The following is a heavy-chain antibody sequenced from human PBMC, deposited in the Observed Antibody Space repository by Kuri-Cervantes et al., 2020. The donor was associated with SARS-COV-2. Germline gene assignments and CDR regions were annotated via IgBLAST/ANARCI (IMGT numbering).Heavy chain of an antibody. V-gene: IGHV3-21*01. CDR1: GFTFSSYS. CDR3: ARDLYYYDSSGPEGYYYYGMDV. CDR2: ISSSSSYI. Sequence: GGSLRLSCAASGFTFSSYSMNWVRQAPGKGLEWVSSISSSSSYIYYADSVKGRFTISRDNAKNSLYLQMNSLRAEDTAVYYCARDLYYYDSSGPEGYYYYGMDVWGQGTTVTVSS. D-gene: IGHD3-22*01. J-gene: IGHJ6*02.